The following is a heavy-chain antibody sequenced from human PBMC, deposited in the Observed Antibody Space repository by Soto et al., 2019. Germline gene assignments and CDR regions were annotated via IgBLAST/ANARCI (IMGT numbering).Heavy chain of an antibody. CDR3: AKETYPGSDYFDY. Sequence: QVQLVESGGGVVQPGRSLRLSCAASGFTFSSYGMHWVRQAPGKGLEWVAVISYDGSNKYYADSVKGRFTISRDNSKNTLYLQMNSLRAEDTAVYYCAKETYPGSDYFDYWGQGTLVTVSS. V-gene: IGHV3-30*18. D-gene: IGHD3-10*01. CDR1: GFTFSSYG. CDR2: ISYDGSNK. J-gene: IGHJ4*02.